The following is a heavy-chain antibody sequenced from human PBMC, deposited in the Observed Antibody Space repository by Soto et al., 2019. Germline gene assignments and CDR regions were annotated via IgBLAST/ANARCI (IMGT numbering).Heavy chain of an antibody. CDR1: GGSISSYY. J-gene: IGHJ6*02. D-gene: IGHD6-13*01. CDR3: ARDLRGIAAAGRYYYYGMDV. V-gene: IGHV4-59*01. Sequence: SETLSLTCTVSGGSISSYYWSWIRQPPGKGLEWIGYIYYSGSTNYNPSLKSRVTISVDTSKNQFSLKLSSVTAADTAVYYCARDLRGIAAAGRYYYYGMDVWGQGTTVTVSS. CDR2: IYYSGST.